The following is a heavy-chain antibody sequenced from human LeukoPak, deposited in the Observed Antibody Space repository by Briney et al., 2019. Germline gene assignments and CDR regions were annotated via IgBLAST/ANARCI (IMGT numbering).Heavy chain of an antibody. CDR3: AMDLITYDSSGYSQSY. Sequence: VASVKVSCKASGYTFTGYYMHWVRQAPGQGLEWMGWINPNSGGTNYAQNFQGRVTMTRDTSISTAYMELSRLRSDDTAVYYCAMDLITYDSSGYSQSYWGQGTLVTVSS. D-gene: IGHD3-22*01. CDR2: INPNSGGT. CDR1: GYTFTGYY. J-gene: IGHJ4*02. V-gene: IGHV1-2*02.